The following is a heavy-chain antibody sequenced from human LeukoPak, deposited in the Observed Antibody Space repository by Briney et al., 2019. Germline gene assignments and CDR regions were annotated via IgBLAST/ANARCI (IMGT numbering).Heavy chain of an antibody. CDR2: ISWNSGSI. J-gene: IGHJ4*02. Sequence: PGGSLRLSCAASGFTFDDYATHWVRQAPGKGLEWVSGISWNSGSIGYADSVKGRFTISRDNAKNSLYLQMNSLRAEDTAVYYCARQAVAGTIWGQGTLVTVSS. CDR1: GFTFDDYA. D-gene: IGHD6-19*01. V-gene: IGHV3-9*01. CDR3: ARQAVAGTI.